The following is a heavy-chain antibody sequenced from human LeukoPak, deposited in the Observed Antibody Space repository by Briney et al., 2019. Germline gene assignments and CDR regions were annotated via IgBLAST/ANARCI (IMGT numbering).Heavy chain of an antibody. Sequence: GSLRLSCAASGFTFSNYAMSWVRQAPGKGLGWVSAISGNGIATYYADSVKGRFTISRDNSKNTLYLQMNSLRAEDTAVYYCAKSMVAATHYYYYGMDVWGQGTTVTVSS. J-gene: IGHJ6*02. D-gene: IGHD2-15*01. V-gene: IGHV3-23*01. CDR3: AKSMVAATHYYYYGMDV. CDR1: GFTFSNYA. CDR2: ISGNGIAT.